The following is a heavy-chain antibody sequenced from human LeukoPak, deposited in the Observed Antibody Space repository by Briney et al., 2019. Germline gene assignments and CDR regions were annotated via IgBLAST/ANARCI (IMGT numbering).Heavy chain of an antibody. Sequence: ASVKVSCKASGYTFTGYYMHWVRQAPGQGLEWMGWINPNSGGTNYAQKFQGRVTITRDTSISTAYMELSRLRSDDTAVYYCARDRRGHSSPVQYMDVWGKGTTVTVSS. CDR1: GYTFTGYY. J-gene: IGHJ6*03. CDR2: INPNSGGT. D-gene: IGHD6-13*01. V-gene: IGHV1-2*02. CDR3: ARDRRGHSSPVQYMDV.